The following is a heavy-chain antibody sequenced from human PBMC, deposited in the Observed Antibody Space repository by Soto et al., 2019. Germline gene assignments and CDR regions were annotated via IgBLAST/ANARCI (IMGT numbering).Heavy chain of an antibody. CDR2: IYWSGDE. Sequence: SGPTLVNPTQTLTLTCSFSGFSLSTSGVGVGWIRQSPGKAPEWLALIYWSGDEHYRPSLKSRLSITKDTSKNHVVLIMTDMDPVDTATYYCARGIATLPVSAFDIWGQGTMVTVSS. D-gene: IGHD6-6*01. J-gene: IGHJ3*02. CDR1: GFSLSTSGVG. CDR3: ARGIATLPVSAFDI. V-gene: IGHV2-5*01.